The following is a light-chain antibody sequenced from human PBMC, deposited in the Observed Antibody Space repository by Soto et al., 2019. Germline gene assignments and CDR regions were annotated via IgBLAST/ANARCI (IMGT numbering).Light chain of an antibody. CDR1: QSVSSSH. J-gene: IGKJ1*01. CDR2: DAS. CDR3: HQYVSWT. V-gene: IGKV3-20*01. Sequence: EIVLTQSPGTLSLSPGERATLSCRASQSVSSSHLAWYQHKPGQAPRLLIYDASSRATGSPDRFSGGGSGTDFTLTISRLEPEDFAVYYCHQYVSWTFGQGTKMDIK.